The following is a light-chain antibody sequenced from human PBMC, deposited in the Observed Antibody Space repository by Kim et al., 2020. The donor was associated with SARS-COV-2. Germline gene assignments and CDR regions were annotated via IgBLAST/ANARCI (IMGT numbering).Light chain of an antibody. V-gene: IGKV3-20*01. CDR1: QSVSSSY. CDR2: GAS. CDR3: QQYGSSPKT. Sequence: PGERATLAWRASQSVSSSYLAWYQKKPGQAPRLLIYGASSRATGIPDRFSGSGSGTDFTLTISRLEPEDFAVYYCQQYGSSPKTFGQGTRLEIK. J-gene: IGKJ5*01.